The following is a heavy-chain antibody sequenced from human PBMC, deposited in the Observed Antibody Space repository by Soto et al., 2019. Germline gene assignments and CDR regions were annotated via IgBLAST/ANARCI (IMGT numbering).Heavy chain of an antibody. CDR3: GSRAGSGEIRYYYGMGG. Sequence: SVTLSLTCTVSGGSISSGDYYWSWIRQPPGKRLEWIGYIYYSGSTYYNPSLKSRGTISVDTCKNQFSLKLISVTAADTAVYYCGSRAGSGEIRYYYGMGGWGQGATVAVSS. CDR1: GGSISSGDYY. V-gene: IGHV4-30-4*01. D-gene: IGHD3-10*01. CDR2: IYYSGST. J-gene: IGHJ6*01.